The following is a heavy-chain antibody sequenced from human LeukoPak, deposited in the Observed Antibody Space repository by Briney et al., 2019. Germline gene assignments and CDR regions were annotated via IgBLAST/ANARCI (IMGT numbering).Heavy chain of an antibody. D-gene: IGHD6-6*01. J-gene: IGHJ4*02. Sequence: GGSLRLSCAASGFTVSNNYMTWVRHAPGKGLEWVSLIYSGGSTYYADSVKGRFTISRDNSKNTLYLQMNSLRAEDTAVYYCAAYSSCDYWGQGTLVTVSS. V-gene: IGHV3-53*01. CDR2: IYSGGST. CDR1: GFTVSNNY. CDR3: AAYSSCDY.